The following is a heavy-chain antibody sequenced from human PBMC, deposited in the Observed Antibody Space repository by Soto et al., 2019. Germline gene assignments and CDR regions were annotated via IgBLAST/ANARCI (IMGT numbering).Heavy chain of an antibody. CDR1: GFTFSSYA. J-gene: IGHJ5*02. V-gene: IGHV3-23*01. D-gene: IGHD3-10*01. CDR3: AKNMVRGVNRSFDP. CDR2: ISGSSGST. Sequence: GSLRLSCAASGFTFSSYAMSWVRQAPGKGLEWVSAISGSSGSTYYADSVKGRFTISRDNSKNTLYLQMNSLRAEDTAVYYCAKNMVRGVNRSFDPWGQGTLVTVSS.